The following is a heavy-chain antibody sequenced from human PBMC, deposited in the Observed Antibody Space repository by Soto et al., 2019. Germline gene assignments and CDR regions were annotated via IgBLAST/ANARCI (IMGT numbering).Heavy chain of an antibody. CDR1: GGSISSYY. J-gene: IGHJ4*02. CDR2: IYYSGST. D-gene: IGHD3-22*01. CDR3: ARVGTYYYDSSGYPLDY. Sequence: SETLSLTCTVSGGSISSYYWSWIRQPPGKGLEWIGYIYYSGSTNYNPSLKSRVTISVDTSKNQFSLKLSSVTAADTAVYYCARVGTYYYDSSGYPLDYWGQGTLVTVS. V-gene: IGHV4-59*01.